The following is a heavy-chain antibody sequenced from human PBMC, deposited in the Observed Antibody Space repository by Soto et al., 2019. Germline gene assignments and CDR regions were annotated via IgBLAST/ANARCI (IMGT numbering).Heavy chain of an antibody. J-gene: IGHJ6*02. D-gene: IGHD2-15*01. Sequence: GASVKVSCKASGYTFTGYYMHWVRQAPGQGLEWMGWINPNSGGTNYAQKFQGWVTMTRDTSISTAYMELSRLRSDDTAVYYCARGAGYCSGGSCQYYYYYGMDVWGQGTTVTVSS. CDR1: GYTFTGYY. V-gene: IGHV1-2*04. CDR2: INPNSGGT. CDR3: ARGAGYCSGGSCQYYYYYGMDV.